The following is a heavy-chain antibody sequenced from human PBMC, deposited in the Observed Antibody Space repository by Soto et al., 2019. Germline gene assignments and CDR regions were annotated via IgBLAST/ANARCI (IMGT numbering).Heavy chain of an antibody. Sequence: SGGALKLSSAASGFTFSSYDMHWVRPVSGKGLEWVAIIWHDGNNKYYADSVKGRFTISRDNSKNTLYLQMNSLRAEDTAVYYCARELGLQSPRLLDNWGQGTLVTVSS. CDR2: IWHDGNNK. CDR1: GFTFSSYD. CDR3: ARELGLQSPRLLDN. V-gene: IGHV3-33*01. J-gene: IGHJ4*02. D-gene: IGHD5-12*01.